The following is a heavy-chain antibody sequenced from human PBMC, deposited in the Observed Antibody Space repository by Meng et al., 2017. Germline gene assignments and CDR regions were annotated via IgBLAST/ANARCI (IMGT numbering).Heavy chain of an antibody. CDR3: ARDPPYDFWSGYYNAHYYYYYGMDV. Sequence: GESLKISCAASGFTFSSYAMHWVRQAPGKGLEWVAVISYDGSNKYYADSVKGRFTISRDNSKNKLYLQMNSLRAEDTAVYYCARDPPYDFWSGYYNAHYYYYYGMDVWGQGTTVTFSS. CDR1: GFTFSSYA. CDR2: ISYDGSNK. J-gene: IGHJ6*02. D-gene: IGHD3-3*01. V-gene: IGHV3-30*01.